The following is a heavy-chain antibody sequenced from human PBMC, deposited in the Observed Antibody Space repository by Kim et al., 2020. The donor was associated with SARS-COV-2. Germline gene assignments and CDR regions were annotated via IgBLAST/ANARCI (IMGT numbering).Heavy chain of an antibody. Sequence: GGSLRLSCAASGFTFDAYAMHWVRQAPGKGLEWVSVISWNSDYMVYSASVKGRFIISRDNSKNLLYLQMNRLRPEDTAFYYCAKEGPVPGTALFDHWGQGALVTVSS. CDR1: GFTFDAYA. V-gene: IGHV3-9*01. CDR3: AKEGPVPGTALFDH. D-gene: IGHD6-19*01. CDR2: ISWNSDYM. J-gene: IGHJ4*02.